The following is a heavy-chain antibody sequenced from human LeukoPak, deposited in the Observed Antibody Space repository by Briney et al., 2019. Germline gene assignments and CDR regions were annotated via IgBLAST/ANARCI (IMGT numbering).Heavy chain of an antibody. CDR2: IKQEGSEK. D-gene: IGHD5-18*01. Sequence: SGGSLRLSCAASGFTFSSYWMSWVRQAPGKGLEWVANIKQEGSEKYYVDSVKGRFTISRDNAKNSLYLQMNSLRAEDTAVYYCARVLDRYIRGYSYGYWGQGTLVTVSS. V-gene: IGHV3-7*01. CDR1: GFTFSSYW. J-gene: IGHJ4*02. CDR3: ARVLDRYIRGYSYGY.